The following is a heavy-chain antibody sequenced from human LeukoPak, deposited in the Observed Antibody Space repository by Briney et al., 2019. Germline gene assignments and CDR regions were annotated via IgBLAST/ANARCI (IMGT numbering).Heavy chain of an antibody. CDR3: ATSLTALDY. CDR1: GFTFTSSP. Sequence: PRGSLRLSCAASGFTFTSSPMNSVRQAPGKALEWISYIDAGGGAIYYADSVKGRFTISRDNAMDSLYLQMSSLRADDTAVYYCATSLTALDYWGQGTLVTVSS. V-gene: IGHV3-48*04. CDR2: IDAGGGAI. D-gene: IGHD1-20*01. J-gene: IGHJ4*02.